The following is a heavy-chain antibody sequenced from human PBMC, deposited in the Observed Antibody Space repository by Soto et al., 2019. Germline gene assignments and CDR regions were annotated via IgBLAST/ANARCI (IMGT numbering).Heavy chain of an antibody. V-gene: IGHV3-30-3*01. CDR3: ARDYYRFNSGYGFSMDV. D-gene: IGHD5-12*01. CDR2: ISYDGSNK. J-gene: IGHJ6*02. CDR1: GFTFSSYA. Sequence: QVQLVESGGGVVQPGRSLRLSCAASGFTFSSYAMHWVRQAPGKGLEWVAVISYDGSNKYYADSVKGRFTISRDHSQNTLYLQMNSLRSEDTAVYYCARDYYRFNSGYGFSMDVWGQGTTVTVSS.